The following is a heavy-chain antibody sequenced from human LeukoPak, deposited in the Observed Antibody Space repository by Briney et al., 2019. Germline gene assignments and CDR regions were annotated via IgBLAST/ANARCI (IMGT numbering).Heavy chain of an antibody. CDR1: GYSISSGDY. D-gene: IGHD3-3*02. CDR2: IHHSGTT. Sequence: PSETLSLTCTVSGYSISSGDYWCWSRQPPGKGLEWIASIHHSGTTYYTPSLKSRVRISVDPSKNQLFLSLRSVTAADTAVYYCARGWSIFRSGDWFDPWGQGTLVTVSS. CDR3: ARGWSIFRSGDWFDP. V-gene: IGHV4-38-2*02. J-gene: IGHJ5*02.